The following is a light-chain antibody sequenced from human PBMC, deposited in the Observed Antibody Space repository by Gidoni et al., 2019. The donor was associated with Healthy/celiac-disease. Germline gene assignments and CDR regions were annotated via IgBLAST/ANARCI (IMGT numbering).Light chain of an antibody. CDR1: QSVSSN. Sequence: EIGMTQSPATLSVSPGERATLSCRASQSVSSNLAWYQQKPGQAPRLLIYGASTRATGIPARFSGSGSGTEFTLTISSLQSEDFAVYYCQQYNNWPRTFGQGIKVEIK. CDR3: QQYNNWPRT. J-gene: IGKJ1*01. CDR2: GAS. V-gene: IGKV3-15*01.